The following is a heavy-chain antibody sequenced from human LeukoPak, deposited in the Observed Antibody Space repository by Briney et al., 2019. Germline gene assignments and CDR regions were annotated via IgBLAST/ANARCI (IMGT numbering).Heavy chain of an antibody. V-gene: IGHV4-4*07. Sequence: SETLSLTCTVSGGSISSYYWSWIRQPAGKGLEWIGRIYTSGSTNYNPSLKSRVTMSVDTSKNQFSLKLSSVTAADTAVYYCARGRYYGWGSYYKPRHAFDIWGKGKMVTVSS. CDR3: ARGRYYGWGSYYKPRHAFDI. D-gene: IGHD3-10*01. CDR1: GGSISSYY. J-gene: IGHJ3*02. CDR2: IYTSGST.